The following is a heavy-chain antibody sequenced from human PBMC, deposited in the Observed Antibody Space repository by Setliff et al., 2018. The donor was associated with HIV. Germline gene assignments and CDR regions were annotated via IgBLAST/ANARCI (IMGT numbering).Heavy chain of an antibody. D-gene: IGHD3-10*01. V-gene: IGHV4-31*11. Sequence: SETLSLTCAVSGGSIMRDGYYWNWIRQHPGKGLEWIGYIYNRGHTYYNPSLKSRVTTSVDTSQNQFSLKLISVTVADTAIYYCSVMFFYASGSKSYFDSWGLGTLVTVSS. CDR3: SVMFFYASGSKSYFDS. J-gene: IGHJ4*02. CDR1: GGSIMRDGYY. CDR2: IYNRGHT.